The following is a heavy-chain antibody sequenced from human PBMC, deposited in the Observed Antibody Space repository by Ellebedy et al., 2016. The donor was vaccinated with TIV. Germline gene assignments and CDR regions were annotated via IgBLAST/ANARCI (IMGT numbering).Heavy chain of an antibody. CDR2: IRYDGSDK. J-gene: IGHJ5*02. Sequence: PGGSLRLSCAASGFTFNSYGMHWVRQAPGKGLEWVTFIRYDGSDKYYSDSVNGRFTISRDNSKNTLNLQMNSLRLKETAVYYCAKVLFAFGEFESPFDPWGQGTLVIVSS. D-gene: IGHD3-10*01. CDR3: AKVLFAFGEFESPFDP. V-gene: IGHV3-30*02. CDR1: GFTFNSYG.